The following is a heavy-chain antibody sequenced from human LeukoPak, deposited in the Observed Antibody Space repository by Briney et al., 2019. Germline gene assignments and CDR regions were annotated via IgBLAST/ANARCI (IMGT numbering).Heavy chain of an antibody. J-gene: IGHJ3*02. V-gene: IGHV4-4*07. CDR2: IYTSGST. D-gene: IGHD3-22*01. CDR3: AREHWYYYDSSGYSYDAFDI. Sequence: SETLSLTCTVSGGSISSYYWSWIRQPAGKGLEWIGRIYTSGSTNYNPSLKSRVTISVDTSKNQFSLKLSSVTAADTAVYYCAREHWYYYDSSGYSYDAFDIWGQGTMVTVSS. CDR1: GGSISSYY.